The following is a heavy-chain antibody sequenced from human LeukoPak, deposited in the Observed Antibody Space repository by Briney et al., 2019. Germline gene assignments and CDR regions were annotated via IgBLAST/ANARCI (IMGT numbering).Heavy chain of an antibody. CDR1: VVTFSSYA. Sequence: SLRLSCAPSVVTFSSYAMSWVRQAPGKGRGWVSAVSGSGGSAYYADSVKGRFTISRDNSRDTLYLQMNSLRAEDTAVYYCAKGYYDYVWGSYYLDYWGQGTLVTVSS. D-gene: IGHD3-16*01. CDR2: VSGSGGSA. CDR3: AKGYYDYVWGSYYLDY. V-gene: IGHV3-23*01. J-gene: IGHJ4*02.